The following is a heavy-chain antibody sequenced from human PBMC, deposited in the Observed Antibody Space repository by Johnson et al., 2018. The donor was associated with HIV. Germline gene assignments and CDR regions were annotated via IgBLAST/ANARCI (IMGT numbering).Heavy chain of an antibody. V-gene: IGHV3-30*04. J-gene: IGHJ3*02. CDR3: ARDRGAFDI. CDR2: ISYDGSNK. Sequence: QVQLVESGGGVVQPGRSLRLSCAASGFTFSSYAMHWVRQAPGKGLEWVAVISYDGSNKYYADSVKGRFTISSDNSKNTLYLQMNSLRAEDTAVYYCARDRGAFDIWGQVTMVTVSS. CDR1: GFTFSSYA.